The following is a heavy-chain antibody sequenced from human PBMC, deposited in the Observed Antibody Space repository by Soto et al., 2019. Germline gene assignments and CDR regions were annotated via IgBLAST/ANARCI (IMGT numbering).Heavy chain of an antibody. D-gene: IGHD6-19*01. CDR1: GGTFSSYA. V-gene: IGHV1-69*13. CDR2: IIPIFGTA. J-gene: IGHJ3*02. Sequence: GASVKVSCKASGGTFSSYAISWVRQAPGQGLEWMGGIIPIFGTANYAQKFQGRVTITADESTSTAYMELSSLRSEDTAVYYCARGAVAGIFLSAFDIWGQGTMDTVSS. CDR3: ARGAVAGIFLSAFDI.